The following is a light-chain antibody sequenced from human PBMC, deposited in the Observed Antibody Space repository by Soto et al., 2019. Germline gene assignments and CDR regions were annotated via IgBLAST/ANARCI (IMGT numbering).Light chain of an antibody. CDR2: GAS. Sequence: ETVMTQSPATLSMSPGERVTLSCRASQSVSTNVAWYQQKPGQAPRRLIYGASTRATGIPPRFSGSGYATEFTLTISSLQTEDFAVYYCQQYNYRPPYTFGQGTKLEMK. CDR3: QQYNYRPPYT. V-gene: IGKV3-15*01. CDR1: QSVSTN. J-gene: IGKJ2*01.